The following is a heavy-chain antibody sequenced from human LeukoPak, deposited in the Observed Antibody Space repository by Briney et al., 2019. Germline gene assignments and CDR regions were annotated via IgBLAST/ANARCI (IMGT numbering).Heavy chain of an antibody. V-gene: IGHV4-59*01. CDR1: GGSISIYY. D-gene: IGHD6-13*01. J-gene: IGHJ4*02. Sequence: SETLSLTCTVSGGSISIYYWSWIRQPPGKGLEWIGYIYDSGSTNYNPSLKSRVTISVDTSKNQFSLKLSSVTAADTAVYYCARGYMAAGPLHWGQGTLVTVSS. CDR3: ARGYMAAGPLH. CDR2: IYDSGST.